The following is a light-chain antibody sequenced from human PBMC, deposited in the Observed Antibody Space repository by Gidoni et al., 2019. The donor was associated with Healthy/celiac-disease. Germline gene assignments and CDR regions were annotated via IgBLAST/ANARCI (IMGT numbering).Light chain of an antibody. J-gene: IGKJ1*01. Sequence: EIVLTQSPGTMSVSPGERATLSCRASQSVRSNFAGYQQQPGQAPRLLIYGASTRATGIPARFSGSGSGTEFTLPISSLQSEDFAVYYCQQYNNWPPWTFGQGTKVEIK. CDR3: QQYNNWPPWT. CDR1: QSVRSN. CDR2: GAS. V-gene: IGKV3-15*01.